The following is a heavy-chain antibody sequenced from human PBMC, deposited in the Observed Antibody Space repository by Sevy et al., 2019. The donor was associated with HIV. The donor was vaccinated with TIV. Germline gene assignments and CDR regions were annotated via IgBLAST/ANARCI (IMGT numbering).Heavy chain of an antibody. D-gene: IGHD4-17*01. V-gene: IGHV3-30*04. CDR2: ISYDGSKK. CDR3: ARDLPSAVTNPFYYYGMDV. Sequence: GGSLRLSCAASGFTFSIYAIHWVRQAPGKGLEWVAVISYDGSKKYYVDSVKGRFTISRDKSKNTLDLQMNSLRPEDTAVYYCARDLPSAVTNPFYYYGMDVWGQGTTVTVSS. J-gene: IGHJ6*02. CDR1: GFTFSIYA.